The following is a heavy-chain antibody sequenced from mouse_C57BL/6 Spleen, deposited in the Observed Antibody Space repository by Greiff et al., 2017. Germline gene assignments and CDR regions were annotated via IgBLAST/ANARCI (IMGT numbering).Heavy chain of an antibody. Sequence: VQLQQPGAELVKPGASVKLSCKASGYTFTSYWMHWVKQRPGQGLEWIGMIHPNSGSTNYNEKFKRKATLTVDKSSSTAYMQLSSLTSEDSAVYYCARGGSTMVKDWFAYWGQGTLVTVSA. CDR1: GYTFTSYW. J-gene: IGHJ3*01. D-gene: IGHD2-1*01. CDR3: ARGGSTMVKDWFAY. V-gene: IGHV1-64*01. CDR2: IHPNSGST.